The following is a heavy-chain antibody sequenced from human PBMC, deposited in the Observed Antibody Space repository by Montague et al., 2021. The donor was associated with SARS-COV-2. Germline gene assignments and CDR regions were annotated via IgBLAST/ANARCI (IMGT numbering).Heavy chain of an antibody. J-gene: IGHJ4*02. CDR3: ARGAPDY. CDR1: GGSFSDYK. Sequence: SETLSLTCAVYGGSFSDYKWTWIRQSPGKGLEWIGQISHSGSANYNPSLKSRVTISVDTAKNQFSLKLTSVTVADMAVYYCARGAPDYWGQGTVVTVSS. CDR2: ISHSGSA. V-gene: IGHV4-34*01.